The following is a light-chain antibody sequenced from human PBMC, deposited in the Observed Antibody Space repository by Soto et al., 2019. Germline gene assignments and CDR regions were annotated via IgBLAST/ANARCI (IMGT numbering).Light chain of an antibody. J-gene: IGLJ2*01. Sequence: QSALTQPASVSGSPGQSITISCTGTSSDVGAYNFVSWYQQHPGKAPKVIIFDVSYRPSGVSDRFSGSKSGDTAFLTISGLQADDEAVYYCISYTTSTALVVFGGGTKLTVL. V-gene: IGLV2-14*01. CDR2: DVS. CDR1: SSDVGAYNF. CDR3: ISYTTSTALVV.